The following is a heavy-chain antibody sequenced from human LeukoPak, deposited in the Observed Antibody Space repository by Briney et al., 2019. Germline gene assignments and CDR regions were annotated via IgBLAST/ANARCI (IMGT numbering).Heavy chain of an antibody. Sequence: GRSLRLSCAASGFTFSTYGMHWVRQGPGKGLEWVAVIWYYGSNEYYVDSVKGRFTISRDKSKNTLYLQMNSLRVEDTAVYYCARDPTSVTPLNNYFFDYWGQGTLVTVSS. D-gene: IGHD4-17*01. CDR1: GFTFSTYG. CDR3: ARDPTSVTPLNNYFFDY. J-gene: IGHJ4*02. V-gene: IGHV3-33*08. CDR2: IWYYGSNE.